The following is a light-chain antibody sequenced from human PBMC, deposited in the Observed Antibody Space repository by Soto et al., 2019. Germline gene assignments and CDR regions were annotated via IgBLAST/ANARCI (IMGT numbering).Light chain of an antibody. CDR1: LDISNY. V-gene: IGKV1-33*01. J-gene: IGKJ3*01. CDR3: QQFDSLPLS. CDR2: DAS. Sequence: DIQMTQSPSSLSASVGDRVTITCQASLDISNYLNWYQQKPGKAPKLLIYDASNLETGVPSTFSGSGSVTDFTFTISSLQPEDIATYYCQQFDSLPLSFGPGTKVDIK.